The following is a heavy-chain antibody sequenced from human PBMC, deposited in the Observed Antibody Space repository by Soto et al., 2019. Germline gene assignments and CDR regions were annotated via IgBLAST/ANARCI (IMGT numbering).Heavy chain of an antibody. V-gene: IGHV1-69*08. CDR2: IIPILGIA. D-gene: IGHD3-9*01. J-gene: IGHJ4*02. CDR3: ARDPIDYDILTGYYTVFDY. CDR1: GGTFSSYT. Sequence: QVQLVQSGAEVKKPGSSVKVSCKASGGTFSSYTISWVRQAPGQGLEWMGRIIPILGIANYAQKFQGRVTITADKSTSTAYMELSSLRSEDTAVYYCARDPIDYDILTGYYTVFDYWGQGTLVTVSS.